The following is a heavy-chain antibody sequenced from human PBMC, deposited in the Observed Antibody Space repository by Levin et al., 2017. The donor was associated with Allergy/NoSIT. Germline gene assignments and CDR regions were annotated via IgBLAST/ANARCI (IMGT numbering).Heavy chain of an antibody. J-gene: IGHJ4*02. CDR3: TRDSAQCTGGFCYSVY. V-gene: IGHV3-74*01. CDR1: GFTFSDHW. CDR2: IKNDGTGT. D-gene: IGHD2-8*02. Sequence: GESLKISCAASGFTFSDHWMHWVRQAPGKGLVWVSRIKNDGTGTAYADFVKGRFTISRDNAKNTLYLQMSSLRAEDTAVYYCTRDSAQCTGGFCYSVYWGQGTLVTVSS.